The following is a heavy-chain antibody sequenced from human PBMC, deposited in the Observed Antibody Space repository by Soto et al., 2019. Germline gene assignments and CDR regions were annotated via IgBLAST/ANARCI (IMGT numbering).Heavy chain of an antibody. CDR3: ARPVVAGTPDY. CDR2: ISADGSRQ. CDR1: GLTFSRSP. Sequence: GGSLRLSCAASGLTFSRSPMHSVPQPQGKGLDWVGLISADGSRQHYADSVRGRFIISRYNFSSTVSLQMDRLRADDTAVYYCARPVVAGTPDYWGQGTLVTVS. J-gene: IGHJ4*02. V-gene: IGHV3-30-3*01. D-gene: IGHD2-15*01.